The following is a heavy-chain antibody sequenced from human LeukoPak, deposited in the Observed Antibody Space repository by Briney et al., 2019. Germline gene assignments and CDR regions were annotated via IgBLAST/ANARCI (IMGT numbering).Heavy chain of an antibody. CDR1: GGSISSYF. CDR3: ARHGLHSTVNYDY. J-gene: IGHJ4*02. D-gene: IGHD4-17*01. Sequence: SETLSLTCTVSGGSISSYFWSRIRQPPGKGLEWIGYIYDSGSTNYNPSLKSRVTISVDTSKNQFSLRLSSVTAADTAVYYCARHGLHSTVNYDYWGQGTLVSVSS. V-gene: IGHV4-59*08. CDR2: IYDSGST.